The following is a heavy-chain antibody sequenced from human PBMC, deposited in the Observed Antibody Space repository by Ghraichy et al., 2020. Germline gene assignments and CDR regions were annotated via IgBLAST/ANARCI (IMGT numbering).Heavy chain of an antibody. D-gene: IGHD5-18*01. Sequence: GGSLRLSCAASGFTFSSYAMSWVRQAPGKGLEWVSAISGSGGSTYYADSVKGRFTISRDNSKNTLYLQMNSLRAEDTAVYYCANLEPVDTAMVGRRYFDLWGRGTLVTVSS. CDR3: ANLEPVDTAMVGRRYFDL. CDR2: ISGSGGST. V-gene: IGHV3-23*01. CDR1: GFTFSSYA. J-gene: IGHJ2*01.